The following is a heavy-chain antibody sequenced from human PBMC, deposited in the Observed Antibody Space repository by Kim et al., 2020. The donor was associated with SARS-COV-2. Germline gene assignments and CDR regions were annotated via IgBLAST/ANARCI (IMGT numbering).Heavy chain of an antibody. J-gene: IGHJ4*02. D-gene: IGHD3-9*01. CDR1: GFTFSSYG. CDR2: ISYDGSNK. Sequence: GGSLRLSCAASGFTFSSYGMHWVRQAPGKGLEWVAVISYDGSNKYYADSVKGRFTISRDNSKNTLYLQMNSLRAEDTAVYYCAKDTGYYDILTGYYTDWGQGTLVTVSS. CDR3: AKDTGYYDILTGYYTD. V-gene: IGHV3-30*18.